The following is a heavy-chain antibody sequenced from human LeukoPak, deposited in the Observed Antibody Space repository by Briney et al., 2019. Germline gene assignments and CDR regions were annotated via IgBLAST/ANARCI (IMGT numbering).Heavy chain of an antibody. Sequence: PGGSLRLSCAASGFSFSSYWMSWVRQAPGKGLEWVAHIKQDGREKHYVDSVKGRFTISRDNAKNSLYLEMNSLRVEDTAVYYCTRATHGYFDYWGQGALVTVSS. CDR1: GFSFSSYW. CDR2: IKQDGREK. J-gene: IGHJ4*02. CDR3: TRATHGYFDY. V-gene: IGHV3-7*04.